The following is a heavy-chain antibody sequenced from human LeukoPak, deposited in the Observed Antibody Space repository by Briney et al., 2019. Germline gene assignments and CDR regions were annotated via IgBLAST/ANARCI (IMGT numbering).Heavy chain of an antibody. CDR2: ISSSSSTI. CDR1: EFTFGIYS. J-gene: IGHJ4*02. CDR3: ARDYYGDYSLDY. D-gene: IGHD4-17*01. V-gene: IGHV3-48*02. Sequence: GGSLRLSCAASEFTFGIYSMNWVRQAPGKGLEWVSYISSSSSTIYYADSVKGRFTISRDNAKNSLYLQMNGLRDEDTAVYYCARDYYGDYSLDYWGQGTLVTVSS.